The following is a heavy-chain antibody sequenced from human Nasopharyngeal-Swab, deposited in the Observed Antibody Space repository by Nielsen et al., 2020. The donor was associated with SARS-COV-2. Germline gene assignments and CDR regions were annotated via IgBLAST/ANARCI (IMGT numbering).Heavy chain of an antibody. V-gene: IGHV4-30-4*08. CDR2: IYYSGDT. CDR3: ARTLYDIVTVQYEGYDT. Sequence: SQTLSLTCAVSGVFISRGGAYWSWLRQPPGKGLEWIGYIYYSGDTDYNPALQSRVSISADTSRNQFSLKLTSVTAADTAVYYCARTLYDIVTVQYEGYDTWGPGILVTVSS. D-gene: IGHD3-9*01. J-gene: IGHJ5*02. CDR1: GVFISRGGAY.